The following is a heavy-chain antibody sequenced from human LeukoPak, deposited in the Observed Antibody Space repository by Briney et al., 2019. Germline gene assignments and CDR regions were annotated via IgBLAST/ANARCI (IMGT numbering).Heavy chain of an antibody. CDR3: AKLYDGLVKY. CDR2: ISGSGGST. CDR1: GFTFNTYA. V-gene: IGHV3-23*01. J-gene: IGHJ4*02. Sequence: GGSLRLSCAASGFTFNTYAMIWVRQAPGKGLEWVSAISGSGGSTLYANSVKGRFTISRDNSKNTLYLQMNSLRAEDTAVYYCAKLYDGLVKYWGQGTLVTVSA. D-gene: IGHD3-22*01.